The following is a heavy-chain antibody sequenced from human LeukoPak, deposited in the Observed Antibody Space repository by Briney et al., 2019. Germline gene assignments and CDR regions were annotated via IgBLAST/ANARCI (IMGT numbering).Heavy chain of an antibody. CDR3: SSSGVEEWQGLHF. J-gene: IGHJ4*02. V-gene: IGHV1-24*01. Sequence: ASVTVSCKVSGYTLSELSMHWVRQSPGKGLEWMGGFDVAETDTIYAQKFQGRVTMTEDTSTDTAYMELNSLSSEDTAVYYCSSSGVEEWQGLHFWGQGTLVTVSS. CDR1: GYTLSELS. D-gene: IGHD3-3*01. CDR2: FDVAETDT.